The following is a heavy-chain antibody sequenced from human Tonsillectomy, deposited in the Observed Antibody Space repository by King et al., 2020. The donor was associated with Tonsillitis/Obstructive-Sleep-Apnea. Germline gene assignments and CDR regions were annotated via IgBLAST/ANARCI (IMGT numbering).Heavy chain of an antibody. CDR3: ARGGDIVVVPAAISPNWFDP. V-gene: IGHV4-31*03. D-gene: IGHD2-2*01. Sequence: VQLQESGPGLVKPSQTLSLTCTVSGGSISSGAYYWSWIRQHPGKGLEWIGYIYYRGSTYYNPSLKSRVTISVDTSKSQFSLKLSSVTAADTAVYYCARGGDIVVVPAAISPNWFDPWGQGTLVTVSS. J-gene: IGHJ5*02. CDR1: GGSISSGAYY. CDR2: IYYRGST.